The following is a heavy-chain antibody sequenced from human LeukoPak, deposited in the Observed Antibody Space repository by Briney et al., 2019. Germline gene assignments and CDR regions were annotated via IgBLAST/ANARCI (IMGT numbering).Heavy chain of an antibody. CDR2: INAGSGNT. V-gene: IGHV1-3*01. CDR3: AREAGSQGFDY. Sequence: ASVKVSCKASGYTFTSYAMHWVRQAPGQRLEWMGWINAGSGNTKYSQKFQGRVTITRDTSASTAYMELSSLRSEDTAVYYCAREAGSQGFDYWGQGTLVTVSS. J-gene: IGHJ4*02. CDR1: GYTFTSYA. D-gene: IGHD3-10*01.